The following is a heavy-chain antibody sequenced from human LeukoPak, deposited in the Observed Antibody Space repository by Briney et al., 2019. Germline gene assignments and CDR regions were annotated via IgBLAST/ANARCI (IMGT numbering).Heavy chain of an antibody. CDR3: MKPPGPGSY. J-gene: IGHJ4*02. CDR2: ISISNTI. D-gene: IGHD6-6*01. V-gene: IGHV3-48*01. Sequence: GGSLRLSCATSGFTFSSYSMNWVRQAPGKGLEWLSYISISNTIYYADSVRGRFTISRDNAKNSLYLQMNSLRAEDTAVYYCMKPPGPGSYWGQGTLVTVSS. CDR1: GFTFSSYS.